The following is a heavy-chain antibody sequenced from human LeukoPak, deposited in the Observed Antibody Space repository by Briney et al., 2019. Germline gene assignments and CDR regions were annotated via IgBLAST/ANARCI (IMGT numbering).Heavy chain of an antibody. D-gene: IGHD3-22*01. Sequence: GGSLRLSCVGSGFTFSNYWMTWVRQAPGKGLEWVASIKQDGSEKYYVDSVKGRFTFSRDNAKNSLYLQMDSLRAEDTAVYYCAKGYYDSSGYYPDAFDIWGQGTMVTVSS. V-gene: IGHV3-7*03. CDR2: IKQDGSEK. CDR3: AKGYYDSSGYYPDAFDI. CDR1: GFTFSNYW. J-gene: IGHJ3*02.